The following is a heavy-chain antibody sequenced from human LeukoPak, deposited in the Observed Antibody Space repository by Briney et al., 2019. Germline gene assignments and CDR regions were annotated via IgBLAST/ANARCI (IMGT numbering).Heavy chain of an antibody. V-gene: IGHV4-34*01. Sequence: SETLSLPCAVYGGSFSGYYWSWIRQPPGKGLEWIGEINHSGSTKYNPSLKSRVTILVDTSKNQFSLKLSSVTAADTAVYYCARGVLGIYYYYYYGMDVWGKGTTVTVSS. CDR3: ARGVLGIYYYYYYGMDV. CDR2: INHSGST. D-gene: IGHD2-21*01. J-gene: IGHJ6*04. CDR1: GGSFSGYY.